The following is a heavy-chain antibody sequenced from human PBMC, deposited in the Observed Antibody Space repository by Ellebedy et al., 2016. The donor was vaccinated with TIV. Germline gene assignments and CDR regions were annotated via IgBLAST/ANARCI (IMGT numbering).Heavy chain of an antibody. D-gene: IGHD6-6*01. CDR3: VRGNEQLGRWGAFDY. J-gene: IGHJ4*02. V-gene: IGHV3-33*01. CDR2: IWYDGSNK. CDR1: GFTFSSYV. Sequence: GESLKISCAASGFTFSSYVMHWVRQAPGKGLEWVAVIWYDGSNKYYADSVKGRFTISRDNSKNTLYLQINSLRAEDTAVYYCVRGNEQLGRWGAFDYWGQGTLVTVSS.